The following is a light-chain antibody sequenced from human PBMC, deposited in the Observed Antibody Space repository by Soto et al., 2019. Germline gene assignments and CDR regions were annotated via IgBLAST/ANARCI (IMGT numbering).Light chain of an antibody. CDR1: QSVSSSY. CDR2: GAS. Sequence: EIVLTQSPGTLSLSPGERATLSCRASQSVSSSYLAWYQQKPGQAPRLLIYGASSRATGIPDRFSGSGSGTDCTLTISRLEPEDFAVYYCQQYGSSPWLTFGGGTKVEIK. CDR3: QQYGSSPWLT. J-gene: IGKJ4*01. V-gene: IGKV3-20*01.